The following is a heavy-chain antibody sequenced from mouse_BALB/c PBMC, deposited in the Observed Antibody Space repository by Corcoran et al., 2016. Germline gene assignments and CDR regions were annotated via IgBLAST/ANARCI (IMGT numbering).Heavy chain of an antibody. CDR1: GYTFTTAG. J-gene: IGHJ2*01. D-gene: IGHD2-4*01. V-gene: IGHV9-4*02. CDR2: INTHSGVP. CDR3: ARSGDYDFDY. Sequence: QIQLVQSGPELKKPGETVRISCKASGYTFTTAGMQWVQKMPGKGLKWIGWINTHSGVPKYAEDFKGRFAFSLETSASTAYLQISNLKNEDTATYVCARSGDYDFDYWGQGTTLTVSS.